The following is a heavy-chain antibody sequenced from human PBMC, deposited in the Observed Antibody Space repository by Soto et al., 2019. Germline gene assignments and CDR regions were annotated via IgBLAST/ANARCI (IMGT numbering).Heavy chain of an antibody. J-gene: IGHJ4*02. CDR3: AKDRITIFGVVIRPVFDY. D-gene: IGHD3-3*01. Sequence: GGSLRLSCAASGFTFSSYAMSWVRQAPGKGLEWVSAISGSGGSTYYADSVKGRFTISRDNSKNTLYLQMNSLRAEDTAVYYCAKDRITIFGVVIRPVFDYWGQGTLVTVSS. CDR1: GFTFSSYA. CDR2: ISGSGGST. V-gene: IGHV3-23*01.